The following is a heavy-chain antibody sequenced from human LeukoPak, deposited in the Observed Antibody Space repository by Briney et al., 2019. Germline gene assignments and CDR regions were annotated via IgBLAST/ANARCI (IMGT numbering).Heavy chain of an antibody. CDR1: GYTFTMFF. V-gene: IGHV1-46*01. Sequence: ASVNVSCKASGYTFTMFFMHWVRQAPGQGLEWVGVINPSGGSATFAQKFQGRVTMTRDTSTSTVYMEVSSLRSDDTALYYCARDKGNSTTWSVFFYYSMDVWGQGTTVTVSS. J-gene: IGHJ6*02. CDR3: ARDKGNSTTWSVFFYYSMDV. CDR2: INPSGGSA. D-gene: IGHD6-13*01.